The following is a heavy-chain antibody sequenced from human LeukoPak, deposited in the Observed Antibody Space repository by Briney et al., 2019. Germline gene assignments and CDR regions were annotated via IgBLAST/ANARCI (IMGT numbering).Heavy chain of an antibody. CDR3: AKDSLTGSGPYYFDC. CDR2: IRYDGSNK. D-gene: IGHD3-9*01. J-gene: IGHJ4*02. Sequence: GGSLRLSCTTSGFTFSNYGMYWVPQAPGKGLEWVAFIRYDGSNKYYADSVKGRFTISRDNSKNTLYLQMNSLRAEDTAVYYCAKDSLTGSGPYYFDCWGQGTLVTVSS. V-gene: IGHV3-30*02. CDR1: GFTFSNYG.